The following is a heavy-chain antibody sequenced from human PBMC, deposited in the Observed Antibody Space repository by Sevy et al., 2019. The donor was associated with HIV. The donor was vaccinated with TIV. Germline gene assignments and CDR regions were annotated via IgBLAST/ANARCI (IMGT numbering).Heavy chain of an antibody. J-gene: IGHJ4*02. D-gene: IGHD3-22*01. Sequence: GGSLRLSCAASGFTFSSYAMSWVRQAPGKGLEWVSAISGSGGSTYYADSVKGRFTISRDNSKNTLYLQMNSLRAEDTAVYYCAKDRQYYYDSSGYSDYWGQRTLVTVSS. CDR2: ISGSGGST. CDR3: AKDRQYYYDSSGYSDY. CDR1: GFTFSSYA. V-gene: IGHV3-23*01.